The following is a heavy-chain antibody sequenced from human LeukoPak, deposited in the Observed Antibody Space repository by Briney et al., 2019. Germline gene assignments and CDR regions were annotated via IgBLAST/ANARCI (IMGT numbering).Heavy chain of an antibody. J-gene: IGHJ5*02. V-gene: IGHV3-30*04. CDR2: ISYDGSNK. Sequence: GRSLRLSCAASGFTFSSYAMHWVRQAPGKGLEWVAVISYDGSNKYYADSVKGRFTISRDNSKNTLYLQMNSLRAEDTAVYYCARAVAGIFWFDPWGQGTLVTVSS. CDR1: GFTFSSYA. D-gene: IGHD6-19*01. CDR3: ARAVAGIFWFDP.